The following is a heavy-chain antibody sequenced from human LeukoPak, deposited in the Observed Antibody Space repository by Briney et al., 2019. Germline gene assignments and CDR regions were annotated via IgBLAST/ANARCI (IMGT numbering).Heavy chain of an antibody. CDR2: IYTSGST. J-gene: IGHJ4*02. CDR1: GGSISSYY. V-gene: IGHV4-4*07. Sequence: SETLSLTCTVSGGSISSYYWSWIRQPAGKGLEWIGRIYTSGSTNYNPSLKSRVTMSVDTSKDQFSLKLSSVTAADTAVYYCARDGAVVPAAIVRRYYDILTGYYEWGQGTLVTVSS. D-gene: IGHD3-9*01. CDR3: ARDGAVVPAAIVRRYYDILTGYYE.